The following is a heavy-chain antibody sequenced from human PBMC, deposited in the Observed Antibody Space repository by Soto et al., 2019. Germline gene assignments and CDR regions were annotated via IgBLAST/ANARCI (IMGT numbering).Heavy chain of an antibody. CDR3: ARYGSSTSNDAFDI. J-gene: IGHJ3*02. Sequence: PSETLSLTCTVSGGSISSYFWSWIRQPSGKGLEWIGYIYYSGSTNYNPSLKSRVTISVDTSKNQFSLKLSSVTAADTAVYYCARYGSSTSNDAFDIWGQGTMVTVSS. V-gene: IGHV4-59*08. CDR1: GGSISSYF. D-gene: IGHD2-2*01. CDR2: IYYSGST.